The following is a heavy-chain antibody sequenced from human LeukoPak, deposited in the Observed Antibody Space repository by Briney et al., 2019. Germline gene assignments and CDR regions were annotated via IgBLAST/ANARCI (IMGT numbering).Heavy chain of an antibody. D-gene: IGHD6-19*01. CDR3: ARRGIAVAGGNWFDP. V-gene: IGHV4-4*02. J-gene: IGHJ5*02. Sequence: SETLSLTCAVSGGSISSSTNWWSWVRQPPGKGLEWIGEIYHSGGTNYNPSLKSRVTISVDTSKNQFSLKLSSVTAADTAVYYCARRGIAVAGGNWFDPWGQGTLVTVSS. CDR1: GGSISSSTNW. CDR2: IYHSGGT.